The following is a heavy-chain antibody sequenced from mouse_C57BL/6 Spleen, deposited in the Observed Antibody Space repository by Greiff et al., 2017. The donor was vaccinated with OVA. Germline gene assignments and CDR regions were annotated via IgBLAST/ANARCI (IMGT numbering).Heavy chain of an antibody. V-gene: IGHV14-2*01. CDR2: IDPEDGDT. CDR1: GFNIKDYY. CDR3: ARGDYDGTLWMDY. D-gene: IGHD2-4*01. J-gene: IGHJ4*01. Sequence: VQLQQSGAELVKPGASVKLSCTASGFNIKDYYMHWVKQRTEQGLEWIGRIDPEDGDTKYAPKFQGKATITADTSSNTAYLQLSSLTSEDTAVYYCARGDYDGTLWMDYWGQGTSVTVSS.